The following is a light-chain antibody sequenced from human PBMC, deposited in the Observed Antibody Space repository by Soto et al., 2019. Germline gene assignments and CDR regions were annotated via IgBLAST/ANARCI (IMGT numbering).Light chain of an antibody. CDR3: SSYTSGSTRVV. J-gene: IGLJ2*01. CDR1: SSDVGGYNY. Sequence: QSALTQPASVSGSPGQSITMSCTGTSSDVGGYNYVSWYQQHPGKAPKVMIYDVSYRPSGVSNRFSGSKSGNTASLTISGIQVEDEADYYCSSYTSGSTRVVFGGGTKLTVL. V-gene: IGLV2-14*03. CDR2: DVS.